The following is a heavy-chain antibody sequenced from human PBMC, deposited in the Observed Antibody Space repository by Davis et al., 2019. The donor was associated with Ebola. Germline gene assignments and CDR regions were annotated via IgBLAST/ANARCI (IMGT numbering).Heavy chain of an antibody. CDR1: GFTFNIYG. CDR3: AKSSKDYNILTGLFDP. CDR2: ASHDGTTT. J-gene: IGHJ5*02. Sequence: GESLKISCAASGFTFNIYGMHWVRQTPDKGLEWVAVASHDGTTTYYEDSVKGRFTISRDNSRNTLYLQMNSLRAEDTAVYYCAKSSKDYNILTGLFDPWGQGTLVTVSS. D-gene: IGHD3-9*01. V-gene: IGHV3-30*18.